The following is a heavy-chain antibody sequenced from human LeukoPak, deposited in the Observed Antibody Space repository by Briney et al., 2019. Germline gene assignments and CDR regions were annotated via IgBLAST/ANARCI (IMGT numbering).Heavy chain of an antibody. Sequence: ASVKVSCKASGYTFTIYGISWVRQAPGQGPEWMGWISTSTGDTKYTQKFQGRVTLTTDTSTSTAYMELSSLRSDDTAVYYCARDDNYGIFVNVDYWGQGTLVTVSS. CDR3: ARDDNYGIFVNVDY. CDR1: GYTFTIYG. D-gene: IGHD4-11*01. CDR2: ISTSTGDT. V-gene: IGHV1-18*01. J-gene: IGHJ4*02.